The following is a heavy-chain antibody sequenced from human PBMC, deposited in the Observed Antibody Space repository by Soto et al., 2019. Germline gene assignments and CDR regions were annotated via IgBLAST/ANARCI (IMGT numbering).Heavy chain of an antibody. V-gene: IGHV4-39*01. D-gene: IGHD3-9*01. CDR3: ARRTGDS. CDR2: ISYSGST. J-gene: IGHJ5*01. CDR1: GGSISSSSNH. Sequence: QLQVQQSGPGLVKPSETLSLTGTVSGGSISSSSNHWGWIRQPPGKGLEWIGSISYSGSTYSTPSLKSRPTMSVDTSTNQFALKLSSVTAADTAVYYCARRTGDSWGQGTLVTVSS.